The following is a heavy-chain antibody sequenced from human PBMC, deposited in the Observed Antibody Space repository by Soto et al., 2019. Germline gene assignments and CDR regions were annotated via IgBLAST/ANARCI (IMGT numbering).Heavy chain of an antibody. D-gene: IGHD3-3*01. CDR1: GFTFSSYA. CDR2: ISYDGSNK. J-gene: IGHJ6*02. CDR3: ARDWYDFWSGYSGYYYYGMDV. Sequence: GGSLRLSCAAFGFTFSSYAMHWVRQAPGKGLEWVAVISYDGSNKYYADSVKGRFTISRDNSKNTLYLQMNSLRAEDTAVYYCARDWYDFWSGYSGYYYYGMDVWGQGTTVTVS. V-gene: IGHV3-30-3*01.